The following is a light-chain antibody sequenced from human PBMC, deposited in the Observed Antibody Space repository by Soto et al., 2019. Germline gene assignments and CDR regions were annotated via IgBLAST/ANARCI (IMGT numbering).Light chain of an antibody. CDR1: QSVSSN. CDR2: GAS. Sequence: EIVMTQSPATLSVSPGERATLSCRASQSVSSNLAWYQQKPGQAPRLLIYGASTRATGIPARFGGSGSGTEFSLAISSLQSEDFAGDYCRQYDNWPPGTFGQGTKLEIK. CDR3: RQYDNWPPGT. V-gene: IGKV3-15*01. J-gene: IGKJ2*01.